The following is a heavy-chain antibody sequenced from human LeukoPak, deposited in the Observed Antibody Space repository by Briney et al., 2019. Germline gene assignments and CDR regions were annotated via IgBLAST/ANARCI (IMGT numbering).Heavy chain of an antibody. CDR1: GFTFSTYA. CDR3: AKLLSGYCSRTSCLNWFDP. D-gene: IGHD2-2*01. Sequence: GGSLRLSCAASGFTFSTYAMNWVRQAPGKGLEWVSGISGSGGNTYYADSVKGRFTISRDNSKKTLYLQMNSLRAEDTAVYYCAKLLSGYCSRTSCLNWFDPWGQGTLVTVSS. J-gene: IGHJ5*02. CDR2: ISGSGGNT. V-gene: IGHV3-23*01.